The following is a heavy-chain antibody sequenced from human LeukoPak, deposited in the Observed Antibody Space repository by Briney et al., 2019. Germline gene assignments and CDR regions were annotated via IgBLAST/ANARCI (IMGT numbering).Heavy chain of an antibody. Sequence: SETLSLTCTFSVGSISSSSYYWGWIRRPTGKGLEWIGNMYYSGSTYYNPSLKSRVTISVDTSKNQFSLKLSSVTAADTAVYYCARVGAYNPYYYMDVWGKGTTVTVSS. CDR1: VGSISSSSYY. J-gene: IGHJ6*03. CDR2: MYYSGST. D-gene: IGHD1-1*01. CDR3: ARVGAYNPYYYMDV. V-gene: IGHV4-39*07.